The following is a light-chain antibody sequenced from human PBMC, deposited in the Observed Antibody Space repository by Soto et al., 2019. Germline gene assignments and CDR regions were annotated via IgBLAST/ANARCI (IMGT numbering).Light chain of an antibody. J-gene: IGKJ1*01. Sequence: ETVMTQSPVTLSVSPGERAILSCRASQSVGSNLAWYQQKPGQAPRLLIYGASTRATGIPARFSGGGSGTEFTLTISSLQSEDFAVYYCQQYNNWPPWTFGQGTKVEIK. CDR1: QSVGSN. CDR3: QQYNNWPPWT. CDR2: GAS. V-gene: IGKV3-15*01.